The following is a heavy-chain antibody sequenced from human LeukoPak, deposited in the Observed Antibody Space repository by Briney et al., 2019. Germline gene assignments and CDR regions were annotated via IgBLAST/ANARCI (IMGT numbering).Heavy chain of an antibody. D-gene: IGHD6-6*01. CDR1: GYTFTSYG. V-gene: IGHV1-18*01. CDR2: ISAYNGNT. Sequence: ASVKVSCKASGYTFTSYGISWVRQAPRQGLEWMGWISAYNGNTNYAQKLQGRVTMTTDTFTSTAYMELRGLRSDDTAVYYCARVERSSSFVYWGQGTLVTVSS. CDR3: ARVERSSSFVY. J-gene: IGHJ4*02.